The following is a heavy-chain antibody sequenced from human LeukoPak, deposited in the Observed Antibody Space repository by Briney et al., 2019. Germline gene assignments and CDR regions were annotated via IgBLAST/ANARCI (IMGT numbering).Heavy chain of an antibody. CDR3: AKGTLRGSSNWYHHSMDV. D-gene: IGHD6-13*01. CDR2: ISDSGGRT. J-gene: IGHJ6*02. CDR1: GFTFSNYA. V-gene: IGHV3-23*01. Sequence: GGSLRLSCVASGFTFSNYAMSWVRQAPGKGLEWVSGISDSGGRTYNADSVKGRFTISRDNSKNTLYLQMNSLRVEDTAVHYCAKGTLRGSSNWYHHSMDVWGQGTTVTVSS.